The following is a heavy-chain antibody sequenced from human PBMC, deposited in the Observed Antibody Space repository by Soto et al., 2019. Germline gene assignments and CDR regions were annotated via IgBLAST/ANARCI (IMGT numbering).Heavy chain of an antibody. Sequence: QVQLVQSGAEVKKTGSSVKLSCKASGGTFSSYAFSWVRQAPRQGLEWMGGIIPMFRTPNYAQKFRDRVTITADESTTTLYMELTGLKSDDTALYFCAGMPSVILTSYGFVTTFDIWGQGTRVTVSS. CDR1: GGTFSSYA. V-gene: IGHV1-69*12. D-gene: IGHD2-2*01. CDR2: IIPMFRTP. J-gene: IGHJ3*02. CDR3: AGMPSVILTSYGFVTTFDI.